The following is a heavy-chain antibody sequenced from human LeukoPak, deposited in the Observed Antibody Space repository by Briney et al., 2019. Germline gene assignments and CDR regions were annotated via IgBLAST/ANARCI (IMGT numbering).Heavy chain of an antibody. D-gene: IGHD3-22*01. CDR1: GFTVSSNY. V-gene: IGHV3-74*01. J-gene: IGHJ4*02. CDR3: ARGENYDSSGYGKLDY. Sequence: GGSLRLSCEASGFTVSSNYMSWVRQAPGKGLVWVSRVNSDGSSTSYADSVKGRFTISRDNAKNTLYLQMNSLRAEDTAVYYCARGENYDSSGYGKLDYWGQGTLVTVSS. CDR2: VNSDGSST.